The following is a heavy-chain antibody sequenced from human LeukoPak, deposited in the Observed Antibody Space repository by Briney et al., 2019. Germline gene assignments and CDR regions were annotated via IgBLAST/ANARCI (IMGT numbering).Heavy chain of an antibody. CDR2: ISSSGSTI. J-gene: IGHJ5*02. D-gene: IGHD3-3*01. V-gene: IGHV3-11*01. CDR3: ARDRSVAFDFWSGYYTNH. Sequence: GESLRLSCAASGFTFSDYYMSWIRQAPGQGLEWVSYISSSGSTIYYADSVKGRFTISRDNAKNSLYLQMNSLRAEDTAVYYCARDRSVAFDFWSGYYTNHWGQGTLVTVSS. CDR1: GFTFSDYY.